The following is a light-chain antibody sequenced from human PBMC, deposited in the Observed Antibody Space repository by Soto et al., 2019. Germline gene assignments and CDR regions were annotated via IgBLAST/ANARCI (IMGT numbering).Light chain of an antibody. CDR2: EVT. Sequence: ALTQPASVSGSPGQSITISCTGTSSDVGAYNYVSWYQHHPGKAPKLMIYEVTNRPSGVSNRFSGSKSGNTASLTISGLQAEDEADYYCNSYATNSNRVFGAGTKVTGL. CDR3: NSYATNSNRV. V-gene: IGLV2-14*01. J-gene: IGLJ1*01. CDR1: SSDVGAYNY.